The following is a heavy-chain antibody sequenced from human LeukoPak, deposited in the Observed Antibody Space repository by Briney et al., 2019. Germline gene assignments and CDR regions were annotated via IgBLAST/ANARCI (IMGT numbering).Heavy chain of an antibody. CDR1: GFTFSRYW. CDR2: INSDGST. D-gene: IGHD3-16*01. Sequence: GGSLRLSCVASGFTFSRYWMHWVRQAPGKGLVWVSRINSDGSTIYADSVKGRFTISRDDAKNTLYLQMNSLTADDTAVYYCARDRAGPGDCWGQGTLVTVSS. CDR3: ARDRAGPGDC. V-gene: IGHV3-74*01. J-gene: IGHJ4*02.